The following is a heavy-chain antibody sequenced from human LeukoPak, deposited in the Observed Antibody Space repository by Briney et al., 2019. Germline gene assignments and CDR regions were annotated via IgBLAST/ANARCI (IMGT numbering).Heavy chain of an antibody. V-gene: IGHV3-53*01. Sequence: GGSLRLSCAASGFTVSSNYMSWVRQAPGKGLEWVSVIYSGGSTYYADSVKGRFTISRDNSKNTLYLQMNSLRAEDTAVYYCARGWGYSYGRSEHYFDSGAKEPLVTVS. J-gene: IGHJ4*01. D-gene: IGHD5-18*01. CDR1: GFTVSSNY. CDR3: ARGWGYSYGRSEHYFDS. CDR2: IYSGGST.